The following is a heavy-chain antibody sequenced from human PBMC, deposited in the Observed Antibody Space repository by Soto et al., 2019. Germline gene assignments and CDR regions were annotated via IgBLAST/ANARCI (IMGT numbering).Heavy chain of an antibody. CDR3: AKSVCVSFLDRYGFSRLFFGYYYAMAV. CDR1: GFTFSSYA. Sequence: GGSLRLSCAACGFTFSSYAMSWVRQAPGKGLEWVSAISGSGGSTYYADSVKGRFTISRENSKNTLYLQMNSLRAADTAVYYCAKSVCVSFLDRYGFSRLFFGYYYAMAVWGQVTTVT. J-gene: IGHJ6*02. D-gene: IGHD5-18*01. CDR2: ISGSGGST. V-gene: IGHV3-23*01.